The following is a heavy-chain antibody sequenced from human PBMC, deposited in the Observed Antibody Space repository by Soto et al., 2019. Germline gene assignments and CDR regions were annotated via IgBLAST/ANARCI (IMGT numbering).Heavy chain of an antibody. V-gene: IGHV3-23*01. D-gene: IGHD1-26*01. CDR1: GFTFNNYA. J-gene: IGHJ6*02. Sequence: EVQLLESGGGLVQPGGSLRLSCAASGFTFNNYAMSWVRQAPGKGLEWVSTISSSGGSTYYADSVKGRFTISRDNSKNTLYLHMNSLRAEDTAVYYCAKERWEGYGMAVCGQGTTVTVSS. CDR3: AKERWEGYGMAV. CDR2: ISSSGGST.